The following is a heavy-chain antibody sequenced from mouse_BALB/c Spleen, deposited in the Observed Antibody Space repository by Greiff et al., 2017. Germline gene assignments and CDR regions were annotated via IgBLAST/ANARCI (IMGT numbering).Heavy chain of an antibody. CDR1: GYSITSDYA. D-gene: IGHD1-1*01. Sequence: EVQGVESGPGLVKPSQSLSLTCTVTGYSITSDYAWNWIRQFPGNKLEWMGYISYSGSTSYNPSLKSRISITRDTSKNQFFLQLNSVTTEDTATYYCARNYGSSFFAYWGQGTLVTVSA. CDR2: ISYSGST. V-gene: IGHV3-2*02. CDR3: ARNYGSSFFAY. J-gene: IGHJ3*01.